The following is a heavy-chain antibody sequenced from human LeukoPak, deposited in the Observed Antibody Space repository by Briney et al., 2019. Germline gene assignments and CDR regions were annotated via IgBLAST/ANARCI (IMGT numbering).Heavy chain of an antibody. CDR1: GFIVSNNY. J-gene: IGHJ4*02. Sequence: PGGSLRLSCAASGFIVSNNYMSWVRQAPGRGLEWVSILYSAGATYYTDSVRGRFTISRDSSKNTMSLQMNNLRAEDTAVYYCASGGTGARKFYSDPFHYWGQGALVTVSS. CDR2: LYSAGAT. D-gene: IGHD2-15*01. V-gene: IGHV3-53*01. CDR3: ASGGTGARKFYSDPFHY.